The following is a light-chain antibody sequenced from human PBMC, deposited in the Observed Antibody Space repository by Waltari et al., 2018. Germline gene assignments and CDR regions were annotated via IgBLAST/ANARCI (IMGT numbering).Light chain of an antibody. V-gene: IGKV2-28*01. CDR2: LDY. CDR1: QGLLHSEGHIL. CDR3: MQGLQTPT. J-gene: IGKJ5*01. Sequence: DIVLTQSPLSLPVTPGEPASISCRSSQGLLHSEGHILLDWYLQKPGQSPQLLIYLDYHRASGVPDRFSGSGSGTDFTLEISRVEAEDVGVYFCMQGLQTPTFGQGTRL.